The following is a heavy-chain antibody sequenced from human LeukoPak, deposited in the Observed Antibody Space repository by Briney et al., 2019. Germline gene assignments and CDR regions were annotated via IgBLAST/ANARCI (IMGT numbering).Heavy chain of an antibody. CDR2: IYPGDSDT. Sequence: GESPKISCKGSGYSLTSYWIGWVRPMPGEGLEWMGIIYPGDSDTRYSPSFQGQVTISADKSISTAYLQWSSLKASDTAMYYCAIPLDRSGYDLDYWGQGTLVTVSS. CDR3: AIPLDRSGYDLDY. D-gene: IGHD5-12*01. CDR1: GYSLTSYW. V-gene: IGHV5-51*01. J-gene: IGHJ4*02.